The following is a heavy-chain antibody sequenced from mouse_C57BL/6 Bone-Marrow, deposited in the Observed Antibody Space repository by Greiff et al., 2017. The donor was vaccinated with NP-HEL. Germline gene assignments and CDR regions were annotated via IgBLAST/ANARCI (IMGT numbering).Heavy chain of an antibody. CDR1: GYSITSGYY. D-gene: IGHD3-3*01. Sequence: EVQVVESGPGLVKPSQSLSLTCSVTGYSITSGYYWNWIRQFPGNKLEWMGYISYDGSNNYNPSLKNRISITRDTSKNQFFLKLNSVTTEDTATYYCARGTRSYFDYWGQGTTLTVSS. J-gene: IGHJ2*01. CDR3: ARGTRSYFDY. CDR2: ISYDGSN. V-gene: IGHV3-6*01.